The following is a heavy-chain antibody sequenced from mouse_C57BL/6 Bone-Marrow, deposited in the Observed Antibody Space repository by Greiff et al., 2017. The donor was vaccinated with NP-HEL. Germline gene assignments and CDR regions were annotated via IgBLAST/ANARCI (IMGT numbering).Heavy chain of an antibody. CDR1: GYTFTTYP. D-gene: IGHD2-5*01. V-gene: IGHV1-47*01. CDR2: FHPYNDDT. Sequence: VKLMESGAELVKPGASVKMSCKASGYTFTTYPIEWMKQNHGKSLEWIGNFHPYNDDTKYNEKFKGKATLTVEKSSSTVYLELSRLTSDDSAVYYCARRGSYYSNWFAYWGQGTLVTVSA. CDR3: ARRGSYYSNWFAY. J-gene: IGHJ3*01.